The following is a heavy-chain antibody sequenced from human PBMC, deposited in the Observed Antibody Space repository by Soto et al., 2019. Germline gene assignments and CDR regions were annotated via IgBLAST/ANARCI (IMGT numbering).Heavy chain of an antibody. Sequence: GGSLRLSCAASGFTFSSYEMNWVRQAPGKGLEWVSHITSRSDTIYYADSVKGRFTISRDNAESSLYLQMSSLRAEDTAVYYCARSSGHYRPFDSWGQGTLVTVSS. CDR3: ARSSGHYRPFDS. V-gene: IGHV3-48*03. D-gene: IGHD3-22*01. CDR2: ITSRSDTI. CDR1: GFTFSSYE. J-gene: IGHJ4*02.